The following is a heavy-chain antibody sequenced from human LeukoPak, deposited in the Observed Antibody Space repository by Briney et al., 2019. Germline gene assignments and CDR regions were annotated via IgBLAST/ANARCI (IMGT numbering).Heavy chain of an antibody. J-gene: IGHJ6*03. V-gene: IGHV1-69*01. CDR1: GGTFSKFA. CDR2: IIPIFGTA. Sequence: SVKVSCKASGGTFSKFAISWVRQAPGQGLEWMGGIIPIFGTANYAQKFQGRVTITADESTSTAYMELSSLRSEDTAVYYCAEGRRVPAAAYYYYMDVWGKGTTVTVSS. CDR3: AEGRRVPAAAYYYYMDV. D-gene: IGHD2-2*01.